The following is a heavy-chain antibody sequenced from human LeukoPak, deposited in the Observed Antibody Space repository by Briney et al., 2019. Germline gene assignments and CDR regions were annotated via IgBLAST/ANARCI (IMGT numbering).Heavy chain of an antibody. V-gene: IGHV3-74*01. D-gene: IGHD5-18*01. J-gene: IGHJ4*02. CDR2: INTNGNTT. Sequence: GGSLRLSCEASGYTFSTYWMHWARQVPGKGLVWVSRINTNGNTTPYADSVKGRFTITRDNAKNTPSLQMNSLRAEDTAVYYCARGGGNSYAPVDYWGQGTLVTVSS. CDR3: ARGGGNSYAPVDY. CDR1: GYTFSTYW.